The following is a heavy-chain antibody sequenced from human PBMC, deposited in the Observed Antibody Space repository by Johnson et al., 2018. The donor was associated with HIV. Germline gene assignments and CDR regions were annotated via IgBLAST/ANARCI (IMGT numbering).Heavy chain of an antibody. D-gene: IGHD3-9*01. J-gene: IGHJ3*02. V-gene: IGHV3-20*04. CDR3: ARTEYFGWDRSHAFDI. Sequence: VQLVESGGGLVKPGGSLRLSCAASGFTFSYAWMTWVRQAPGKGLEWVSGIDWNGGSTGYADSVKGRFTISRDNAKNSLYLQMNSLRAEDTALYYCARTEYFGWDRSHAFDIWGQGTMVTVSS. CDR1: GFTFSYAW. CDR2: IDWNGGST.